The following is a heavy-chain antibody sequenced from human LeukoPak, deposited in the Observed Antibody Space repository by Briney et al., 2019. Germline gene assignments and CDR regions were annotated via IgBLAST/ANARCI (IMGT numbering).Heavy chain of an antibody. CDR1: GGTFSSYT. V-gene: IGHV1-69*04. D-gene: IGHD2-15*01. Sequence: VASVKVSCKASGGTFSSYTISWVRQAPGQGLEWMGRIIPILGIANYAQKFQGRVTITADKSTSTAYMELGSLRSEDTGVYYCARDRAGYCSGGSCYPWGQGTLVTVSS. CDR3: ARDRAGYCSGGSCYP. J-gene: IGHJ5*02. CDR2: IIPILGIA.